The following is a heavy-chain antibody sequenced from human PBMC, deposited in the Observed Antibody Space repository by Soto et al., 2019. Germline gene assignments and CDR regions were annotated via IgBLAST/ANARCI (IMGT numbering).Heavy chain of an antibody. Sequence: GGSLRLSCAASGFTFSSYGMHLVRQAPGKGLEWVAVISYDGSNKYYADSVKGRFTISRDNSKNTLYLQMNSLRAEDTAVYYCAKGGFTIFGVVPSSGMDVWGQGTTVTVSS. CDR1: GFTFSSYG. CDR2: ISYDGSNK. D-gene: IGHD3-3*01. V-gene: IGHV3-30*18. J-gene: IGHJ6*02. CDR3: AKGGFTIFGVVPSSGMDV.